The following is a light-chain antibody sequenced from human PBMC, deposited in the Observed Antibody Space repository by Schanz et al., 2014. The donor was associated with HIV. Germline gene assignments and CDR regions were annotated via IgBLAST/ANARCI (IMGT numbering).Light chain of an antibody. Sequence: EIVMTQSPGTLSVSPGERATLSCRASQTVSNNLAWYQQKPGQAPRLLIYGASTRVTGIPARFSGSGSGTEFTLTISRLEPEDFAVYYCQQYGSSPQTFGQGTKVEIK. V-gene: IGKV3-15*01. CDR3: QQYGSSPQT. CDR2: GAS. J-gene: IGKJ1*01. CDR1: QTVSNN.